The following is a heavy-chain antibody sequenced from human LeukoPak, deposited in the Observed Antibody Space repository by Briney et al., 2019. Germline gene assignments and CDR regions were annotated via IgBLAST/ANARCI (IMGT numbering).Heavy chain of an antibody. CDR1: GFTFSRYW. J-gene: IGHJ3*02. D-gene: IGHD2-21*02. CDR3: ARDGDYDSLSDAFDI. Sequence: GGSLRLSCAASGFTFSRYWMSWVRQAPGKGLEWVANIKEDGSEQAYVDSVKGRFTISRDNAKNSLYLQMNSLRAEDTAVYYCARDGDYDSLSDAFDIWGQGTMVTVSS. CDR2: IKEDGSEQ. V-gene: IGHV3-7*01.